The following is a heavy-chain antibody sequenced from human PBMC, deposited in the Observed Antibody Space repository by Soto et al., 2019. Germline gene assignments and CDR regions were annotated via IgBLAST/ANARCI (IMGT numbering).Heavy chain of an antibody. CDR2: IIPIFGTA. CDR3: ARGRERYYYDSSGYYSNAFDI. Sequence: GASVKVSCKASGGTFSSYAISWVRQAPGQGLEWMGGIIPIFGTANYAQKFQGRVTITADESTSTAYMELSSLRSEDTAVYYCARGRERYYYDSSGYYSNAFDIWRQGTMVT. D-gene: IGHD3-22*01. J-gene: IGHJ3*02. CDR1: GGTFSSYA. V-gene: IGHV1-69*13.